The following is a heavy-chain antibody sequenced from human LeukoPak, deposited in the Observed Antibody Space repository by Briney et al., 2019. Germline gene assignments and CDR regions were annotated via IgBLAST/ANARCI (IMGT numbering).Heavy chain of an antibody. J-gene: IGHJ4*02. Sequence: GGSLRLSCAASGFTFSSYWMSWVRQAPGKGLEWVANIKQDGSEKYYVDSVKGRFTISRDNAKNSLYLQMNSLRAEDTAVYYCARDSPEPYYDFWSGYPRGGNFDYWGQGTLVTVSS. V-gene: IGHV3-7*03. CDR1: GFTFSSYW. CDR2: IKQDGSEK. CDR3: ARDSPEPYYDFWSGYPRGGNFDY. D-gene: IGHD3-3*01.